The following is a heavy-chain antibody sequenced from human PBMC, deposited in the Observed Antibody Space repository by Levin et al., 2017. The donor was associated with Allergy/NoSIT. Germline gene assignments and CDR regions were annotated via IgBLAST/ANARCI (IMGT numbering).Heavy chain of an antibody. CDR2: IYSGGST. D-gene: IGHD5-12*01. V-gene: IGHV3-53*01. CDR3: ASSVTTIRNYYYGMDV. CDR1: GFTVSSNY. Sequence: PGGSLRLSCAASGFTVSSNYMSWVRQAPGKGLEWVSVIYSGGSTYYADSVKGRFTISRDNSKNTLYLQMNSLRAEDTAVYYGASSVTTIRNYYYGMDVWGQGTTVTVSS. J-gene: IGHJ6*02.